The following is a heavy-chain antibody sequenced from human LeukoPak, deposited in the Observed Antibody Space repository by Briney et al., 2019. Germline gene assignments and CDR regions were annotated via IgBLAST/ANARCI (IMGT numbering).Heavy chain of an antibody. J-gene: IGHJ3*02. D-gene: IGHD3-10*01. CDR2: IIPIFGTA. V-gene: IGHV1-69*05. CDR3: ARESWFGELLDAFDI. CDR1: GGTFSSYA. Sequence: GASVKVSCKASGGTFSSYAISWVRQAPGQGLEWMGGIIPIFGTANYAQKFQGRVTITTDESTSTAYMELSSLRSEDTAVYYCARESWFGELLDAFDIWGQGTMVTVSS.